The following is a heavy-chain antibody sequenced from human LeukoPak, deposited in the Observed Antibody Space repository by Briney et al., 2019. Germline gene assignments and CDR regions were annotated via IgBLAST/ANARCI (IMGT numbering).Heavy chain of an antibody. CDR1: GYTFTSYG. V-gene: IGHV1-18*01. CDR3: ARTYDFWSGTWFDP. D-gene: IGHD3-3*01. Sequence: ASVKVSCKASGYTFTSYGISWVRQAPGQGLEWMGWISAYNGNTNYAQKLQGRVTMTTDTSTSTAYMELRSLRSEDTAVYYCARTYDFWSGTWFDPWGQGTLVTVSS. J-gene: IGHJ5*02. CDR2: ISAYNGNT.